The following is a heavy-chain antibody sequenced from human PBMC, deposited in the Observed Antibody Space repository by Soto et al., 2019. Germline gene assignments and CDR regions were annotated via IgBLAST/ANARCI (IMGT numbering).Heavy chain of an antibody. D-gene: IGHD7-27*01. J-gene: IGHJ6*02. CDR2: IYHSGST. CDR1: GGSISSGGYS. CDR3: ARARANWGVYGMDV. Sequence: QLQLQESGSGLVKPSQTLSLTCAVSGGSISSGGYSWSWIRQPPGKGLEWIGYIYHSGSTYYNPSLKSGVTISVDRSKNQFSLKLSSVTAADTAVDYCARARANWGVYGMDVWGQGTTVTVSS. V-gene: IGHV4-30-2*01.